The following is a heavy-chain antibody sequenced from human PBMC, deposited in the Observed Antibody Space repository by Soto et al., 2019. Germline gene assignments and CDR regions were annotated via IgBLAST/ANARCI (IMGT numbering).Heavy chain of an antibody. CDR2: ISAFNGNT. V-gene: IGHV1-18*01. CDR1: GYTFTNYG. J-gene: IGHJ4*02. Sequence: QVQLVQSGGEVKKPGASVKVSCKASGYTFTNYGISWVRQAPGQGLAWMGWISAFNGNTNCAQKVQGRVTMTTDTTKSTASRELSSLRCDDTAVYSSAREGASTGRTSNDYWGRGTLVTVSS. D-gene: IGHD1-26*01. CDR3: AREGASTGRTSNDY.